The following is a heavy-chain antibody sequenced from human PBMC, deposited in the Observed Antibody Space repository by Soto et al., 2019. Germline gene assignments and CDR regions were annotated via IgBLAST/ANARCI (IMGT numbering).Heavy chain of an antibody. Sequence: GGSLRLSCAASGFTFSSYAMSWVRQAPGKGLEWVSAISGSGGSTYYADSVKGRFTISRDNSKNTLYLQMNSLRAEDTAVYYCVRVRGGDYYDSSGYYFNWFDPWGQGTLVTVSS. CDR1: GFTFSSYA. CDR2: ISGSGGST. V-gene: IGHV3-23*01. CDR3: VRVRGGDYYDSSGYYFNWFDP. J-gene: IGHJ5*02. D-gene: IGHD3-22*01.